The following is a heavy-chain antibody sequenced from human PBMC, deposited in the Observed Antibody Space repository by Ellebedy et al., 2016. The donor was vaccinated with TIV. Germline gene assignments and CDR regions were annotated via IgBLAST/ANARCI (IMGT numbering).Heavy chain of an antibody. D-gene: IGHD2-15*01. Sequence: MPSETLSLTCTVSGGSISSYSWSWIRQPPGTGLEWIGYIHYSGSTIYNPSLMSRVTMSVDTSKNQVSLRLTSVTAADTAVHYCARVSCSAASCHSWVGSYFDYWGQGALVTVSP. CDR1: GGSISSYS. CDR3: ARVSCSAASCHSWVGSYFDY. V-gene: IGHV4-59*01. CDR2: IHYSGST. J-gene: IGHJ4*02.